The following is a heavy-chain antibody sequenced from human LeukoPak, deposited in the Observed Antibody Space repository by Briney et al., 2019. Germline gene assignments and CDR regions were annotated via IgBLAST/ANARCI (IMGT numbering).Heavy chain of an antibody. D-gene: IGHD1-26*01. CDR1: GFTFSSYS. CDR3: ARDRIVGATPLDY. Sequence: GGSLRLSCAASGFTFSSYSMNWVRQAPGKGLEWVSSISSSSGYIYYADSVKGRFTISRDNAKNSLYLQMNSLRAEDTAVYYCARDRIVGATPLDYWGQGTLVTVSS. CDR2: ISSSSGYI. J-gene: IGHJ4*02. V-gene: IGHV3-21*01.